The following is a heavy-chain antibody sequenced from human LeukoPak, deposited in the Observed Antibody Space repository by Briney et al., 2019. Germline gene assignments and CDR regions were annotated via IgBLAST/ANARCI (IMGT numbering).Heavy chain of an antibody. CDR1: GFTFDDYG. J-gene: IGHJ5*02. V-gene: IGHV3-20*04. CDR2: INWNGGST. CDR3: AREIVVVPAAIPGFDP. D-gene: IGHD2-2*02. Sequence: GGSLRLSCAASGFTFDDYGMSWVRQAPGKGLEWVSGINWNGGSTGYADSVKGRFPISRDNAKNSLYLQMNSLRAEDTALYYCAREIVVVPAAIPGFDPWGQGTLVTVSS.